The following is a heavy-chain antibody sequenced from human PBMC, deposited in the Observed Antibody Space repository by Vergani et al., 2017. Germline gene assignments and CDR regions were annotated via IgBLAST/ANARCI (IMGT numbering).Heavy chain of an antibody. CDR3: ARDRYYLGSGSYPYFYYYGLDV. D-gene: IGHD3-10*01. Sequence: VQLQESGPGLVKPSQTLSLTCSVSGDSISSGVYYWNWIRQHPGKGLEWVSSISSSSSYIHYSDSLKGRFTISRDNAKSSLYLQMNSLRAEDTGVYYCARDRYYLGSGSYPYFYYYGLDVWGQGTAVTVSS. CDR2: ISSSSSYI. CDR1: GDSISSGVYY. J-gene: IGHJ6*02. V-gene: IGHV3-21*01.